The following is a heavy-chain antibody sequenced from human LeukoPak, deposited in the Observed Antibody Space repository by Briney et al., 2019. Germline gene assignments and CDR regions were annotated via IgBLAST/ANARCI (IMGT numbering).Heavy chain of an antibody. D-gene: IGHD2-2*01. CDR3: ARALAGTSCCHFDY. CDR2: ISPDSGGT. V-gene: IGHV1-2*02. J-gene: IGHJ4*02. Sequence: GASVKVSCKASGYTFTAYYIHWVRQAPGQGLEWMGWISPDSGGTNYAQKFQGRVTMTTDTSINTAYMELSSLSSDDTAVYFCARALAGTSCCHFDYWGQGTLVTVSS. CDR1: GYTFTAYY.